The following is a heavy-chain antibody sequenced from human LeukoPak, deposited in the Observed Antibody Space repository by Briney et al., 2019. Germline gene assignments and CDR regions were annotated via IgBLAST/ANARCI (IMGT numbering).Heavy chain of an antibody. D-gene: IGHD3-22*01. Sequence: ASVKVSCKASGYTFTGYYKHWVRQAPGQGLEWMGWINPNSGGTNYAQKFQGRVTMTRDTSISTAYMELSRLRSDDTAVYYCARGTHYYNSSGYWDDGGDAFDIWGQGTMVTVSS. CDR2: INPNSGGT. V-gene: IGHV1-2*02. CDR3: ARGTHYYNSSGYWDDGGDAFDI. J-gene: IGHJ3*02. CDR1: GYTFTGYY.